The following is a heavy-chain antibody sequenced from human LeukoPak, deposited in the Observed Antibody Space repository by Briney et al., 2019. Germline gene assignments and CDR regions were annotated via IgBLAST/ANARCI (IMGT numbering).Heavy chain of an antibody. D-gene: IGHD1-26*01. CDR1: GYSITSGHY. CDR3: ARSGSTWSEINS. J-gene: IGHJ4*02. Sequence: SETLSLICTVSGYSITSGHYWGWIRQSSGKGLEWIGSIFYGARPDYRPSLKSRVIISMDTSKNQFSLKLRSVTAADTAVYFCARSGSTWSEINSWGQGALVTVSS. CDR2: IFYGARP. V-gene: IGHV4-38-2*02.